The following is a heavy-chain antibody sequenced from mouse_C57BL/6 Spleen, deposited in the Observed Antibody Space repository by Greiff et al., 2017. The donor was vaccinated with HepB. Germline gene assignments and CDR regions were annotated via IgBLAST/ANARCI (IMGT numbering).Heavy chain of an antibody. CDR2: IYPGDGDT. V-gene: IGHV1-82*01. CDR1: GYAFSSSW. Sequence: VQLQQSGPELVKPGASVKISCKASGYAFSSSWMNWVKQRPGKGLEWIGRIYPGDGDTNYNGKFKGKATLTADKSSSTAYMQLSSLTSEDSAVYFCARYRTRGDYWGQGTTLTVSS. CDR3: ARYRTRGDY. J-gene: IGHJ2*01.